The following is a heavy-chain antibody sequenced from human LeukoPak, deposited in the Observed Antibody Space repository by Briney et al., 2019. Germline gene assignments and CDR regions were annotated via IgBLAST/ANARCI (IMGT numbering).Heavy chain of an antibody. CDR3: GRIPAAGSLKGSFDI. CDR1: GYSFTTYW. D-gene: IGHD6-13*01. Sequence: GESLKISCKGSGYSFTTYWIGWVRQMPGKGLGWMGIIYPGDSDTTYSPSFQGQVTISADKSISTAYLQWSSLKASNSAMYYCGRIPAAGSLKGSFDIWGQGTMVTVSS. J-gene: IGHJ3*02. CDR2: IYPGDSDT. V-gene: IGHV5-51*01.